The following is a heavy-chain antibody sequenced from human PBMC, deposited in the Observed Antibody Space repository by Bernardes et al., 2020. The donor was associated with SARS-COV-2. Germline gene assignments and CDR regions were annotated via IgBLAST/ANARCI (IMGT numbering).Heavy chain of an antibody. V-gene: IGHV3-33*01. J-gene: IGHJ4*02. Sequence: GGSLRLSCAASGFTFSNFGMHWVRQAPGKGLEWVAVIWYDGSNKYYADSVKGRFTISRDNSKNTLYLQMNSLRAEDTAVYYCARDERDSSSIDYWGQGTLVTVSS. CDR2: IWYDGSNK. CDR3: ARDERDSSSIDY. D-gene: IGHD6-6*01. CDR1: GFTFSNFG.